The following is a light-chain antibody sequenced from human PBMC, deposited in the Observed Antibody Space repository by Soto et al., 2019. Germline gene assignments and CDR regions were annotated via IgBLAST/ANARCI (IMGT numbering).Light chain of an antibody. Sequence: VMTQSPATLSVSPGERATLSCRASQNLRSSLAWYQQKPGQAPRLLIYGASTRATGIPARFSGSGSGTEFTLTISSLQSEDFAVYFCQQYNNWPPWTLGQGTKVDLK. V-gene: IGKV3-15*01. J-gene: IGKJ1*01. CDR3: QQYNNWPPWT. CDR2: GAS. CDR1: QNLRSS.